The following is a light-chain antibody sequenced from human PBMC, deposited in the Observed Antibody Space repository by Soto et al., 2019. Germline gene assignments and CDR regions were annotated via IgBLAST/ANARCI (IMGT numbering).Light chain of an antibody. CDR3: CSFAGTYTYV. CDR2: DVT. V-gene: IGLV2-11*01. CDR1: RSDVGAYNY. Sequence: QSALTQPRSVSGSPGQSVTISCTGTRSDVGAYNYVSWYQQHPGKAPKIMIYDVTKRPSGVPDRFSGSKSGNTASLTISGLQADDEADYYCCSFAGTYTYVFGTGTKVTVL. J-gene: IGLJ1*01.